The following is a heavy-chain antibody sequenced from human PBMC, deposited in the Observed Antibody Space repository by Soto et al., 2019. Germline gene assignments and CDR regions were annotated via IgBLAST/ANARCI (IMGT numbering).Heavy chain of an antibody. CDR3: AHRRTAIFDY. V-gene: IGHV2-5*02. Sequence: QITLKESGPTLVKPTQTLTLTCTFSGFSLSTNGVGVGWIRQPPGKALEWLGIIYWDDDERYSPSLKSRLIIIKDTSKNQVVLTMTNMDPVDTATYFCAHRRTAIFDYWGQGILVTVSS. CDR2: IYWDDDE. CDR1: GFSLSTNGVG. J-gene: IGHJ4*02. D-gene: IGHD5-18*01.